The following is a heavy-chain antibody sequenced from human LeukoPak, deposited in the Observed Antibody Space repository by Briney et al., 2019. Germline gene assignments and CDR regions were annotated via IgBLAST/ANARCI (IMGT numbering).Heavy chain of an antibody. V-gene: IGHV1-8*01. CDR2: MNPNSGNT. CDR1: GYTFTSYD. Sequence: ASVKVSCKASGYTFTSYDINWVRQATGQGLEWMGWMNPNSGNTGYAQKFQGRVTMTRNTSISTAYMELSSLRSEDTAVYYCARATGPQYSILYYPDWFDPWGQGTLVTVSS. CDR3: ARATGPQYSILYYPDWFDP. D-gene: IGHD2-8*01. J-gene: IGHJ5*02.